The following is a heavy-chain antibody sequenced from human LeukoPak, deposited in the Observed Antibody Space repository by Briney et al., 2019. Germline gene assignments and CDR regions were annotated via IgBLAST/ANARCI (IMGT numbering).Heavy chain of an antibody. CDR3: ARDYSSGWPRYYYYGMDV. V-gene: IGHV3-11*01. CDR1: GFTFSDYY. D-gene: IGHD6-19*01. Sequence: PGGSLRLSCVASGFTFSDYYMSWIRQAPGKGLEWVSYISSSGSTIYYADSVKGRFTISRDNAKNSLYLQMNSLRAEDTAVYYCARDYSSGWPRYYYYGMDVWGQGTTVTVSS. CDR2: ISSSGSTI. J-gene: IGHJ6*02.